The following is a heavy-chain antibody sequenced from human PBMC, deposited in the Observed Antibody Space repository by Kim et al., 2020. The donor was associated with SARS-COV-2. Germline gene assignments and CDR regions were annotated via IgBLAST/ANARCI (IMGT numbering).Heavy chain of an antibody. V-gene: IGHV3-23*01. CDR3: AKDGRTFDI. Sequence: GSTLYEDSVKGRFTISRDNSENTLYLQMNSLRGEDTAVYYCAKDGRTFDIWGQGTMVTVSS. CDR2: GST. J-gene: IGHJ3*02.